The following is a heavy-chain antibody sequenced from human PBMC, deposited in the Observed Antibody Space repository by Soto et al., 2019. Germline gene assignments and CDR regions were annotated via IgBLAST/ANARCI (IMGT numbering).Heavy chain of an antibody. D-gene: IGHD5-12*01. CDR3: ARGGFGDGYNLGSYYFDY. Sequence: QVQLVQSGAEVKKPGSSVKVSCKASGGTFSSYAISWVRQAPGQGLEGMGGIIPIFGTANYAQKFQGRVTITADESTSTAYMELSSLRSEDTAVYYCARGGFGDGYNLGSYYFDYWGQGTLVTVSS. J-gene: IGHJ4*02. CDR1: GGTFSSYA. V-gene: IGHV1-69*01. CDR2: IIPIFGTA.